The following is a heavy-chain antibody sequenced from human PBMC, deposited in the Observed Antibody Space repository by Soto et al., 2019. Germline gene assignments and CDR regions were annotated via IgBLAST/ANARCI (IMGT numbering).Heavy chain of an antibody. J-gene: IGHJ6*02. D-gene: IGHD3-16*01. CDR3: ARDLYVAAPGGGYYYYGMDV. V-gene: IGHV1-18*01. CDR2: ISAYNGNT. CDR1: GYTFTSYG. Sequence: QVQLVQSGAEVKKPGASVKVSCKASGYTFTSYGISWVRQAPGQGLEWMGWISAYNGNTNYAQKLQGRVTMTTDTATSTADGELRSLRADDTAVYYCARDLYVAAPGGGYYYYGMDVWGQGTTVTVSS.